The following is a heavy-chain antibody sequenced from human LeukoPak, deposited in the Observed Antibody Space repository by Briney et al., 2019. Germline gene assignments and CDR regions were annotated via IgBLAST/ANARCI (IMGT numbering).Heavy chain of an antibody. CDR1: GGSISSYY. D-gene: IGHD3-22*01. J-gene: IGHJ3*02. V-gene: IGHV4-59*08. Sequence: SETLSLTCTVSGGSISSYYWSRIRQPPGKGLEWVGYISYSGSTNYNPSLTSRVTISVDTSKNQFSLKLSSVTAADTAVYYCARRYYDSSGHADAFDIWGQGTMVTVSS. CDR2: ISYSGST. CDR3: ARRYYDSSGHADAFDI.